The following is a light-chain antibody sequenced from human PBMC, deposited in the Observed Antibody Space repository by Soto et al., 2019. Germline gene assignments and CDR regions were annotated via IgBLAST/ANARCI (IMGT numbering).Light chain of an antibody. V-gene: IGLV2-8*01. Sequence: QSVLTQPPSASGSPGQSVAISCTGTSSDVGGYNYVSWYPQHPRKAPNLMIYEVNKRPSAVPDRFSGSKSGNTASLTVSGLQAEDEADYYCSSYAGSSNVFGTGTTVTVL. J-gene: IGLJ1*01. CDR2: EVN. CDR3: SSYAGSSNV. CDR1: SSDVGGYNY.